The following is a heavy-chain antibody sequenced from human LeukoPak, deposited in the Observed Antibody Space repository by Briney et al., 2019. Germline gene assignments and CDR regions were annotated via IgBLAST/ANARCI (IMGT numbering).Heavy chain of an antibody. V-gene: IGHV4-34*01. CDR3: ARGDFNCSSTSCYGSDAFDI. J-gene: IGHJ3*02. D-gene: IGHD2-2*01. CDR1: GGSFSGYY. Sequence: SETVSLTCAVYGGSFSGYYWSGIRQPPGKGLEWIGEINHSGSTNYNPPLKSRVTISVDTSKNQFSLKLSSVAAADTAVYYCARGDFNCSSTSCYGSDAFDIWGQGTMVTVSS. CDR2: INHSGST.